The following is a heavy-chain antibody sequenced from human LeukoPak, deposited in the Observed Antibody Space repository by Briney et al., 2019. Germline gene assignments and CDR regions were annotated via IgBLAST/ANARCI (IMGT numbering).Heavy chain of an antibody. V-gene: IGHV3-7*01. CDR2: IRWDDER. D-gene: IGHD1-1*01. CDR1: GFTFSSFW. J-gene: IGHJ4*02. CDR3: SRITTNGYFEY. Sequence: PGGSLRLSCSASGFTFSSFWMGWVRQPPGKGLEWVASIRWDDERHHVDSVTGRFSVSRDNAKNSLYLQMNSLRAEDTAVYFCSRITTNGYFEYWGQGALVTVSS.